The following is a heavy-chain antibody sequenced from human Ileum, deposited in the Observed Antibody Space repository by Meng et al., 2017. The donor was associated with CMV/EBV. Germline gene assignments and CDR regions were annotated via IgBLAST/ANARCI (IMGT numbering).Heavy chain of an antibody. CDR1: GFTFSSYG. D-gene: IGHD2-2*01. CDR3: AKDQRVPAATGY. J-gene: IGHJ4*02. CDR2: IRYDGSNK. Sequence: GESLKISCAAFGFTFSSYGMHWVRQAPGKGLEWVAFIRYDGSNKYYADSVKGRFTIPRDNSKNTLYLQMNSLRAEDTAVYYCAKDQRVPAATGYWGQGTLVTVSS. V-gene: IGHV3-30*02.